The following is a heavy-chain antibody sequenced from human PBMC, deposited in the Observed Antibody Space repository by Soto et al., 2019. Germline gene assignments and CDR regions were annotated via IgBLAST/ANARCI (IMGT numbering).Heavy chain of an antibody. CDR3: ARVELRYNTDV. Sequence: GESLKISCKGSGYNFAGYWIAWVRQMPGKGLEWMGIIYPGDSDTRYSPSFQGQVTISADKSISTAFLQWSSLKASDTAMYYCARVELRYNTDVWGQGTTVTVSS. V-gene: IGHV5-51*01. D-gene: IGHD1-26*01. CDR2: IYPGDSDT. J-gene: IGHJ6*02. CDR1: GYNFAGYW.